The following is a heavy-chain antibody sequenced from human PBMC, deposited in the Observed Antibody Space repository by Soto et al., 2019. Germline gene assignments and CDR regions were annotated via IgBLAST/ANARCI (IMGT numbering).Heavy chain of an antibody. CDR1: GFTFSAYA. V-gene: IGHV3-23*01. CDR3: AHPRGYGVFDAYDI. D-gene: IGHD4-17*01. J-gene: IGHJ3*02. Sequence: GGSLRLSWAASGFTFSAYAMSWGRQAPGKGLEWVSAISGDGVSTYYADSVKGRFTISRHNSLNRLYLQMNSLRTEDTAVYFCAHPRGYGVFDAYDIWGQGAMVTVSS. CDR2: ISGDGVST.